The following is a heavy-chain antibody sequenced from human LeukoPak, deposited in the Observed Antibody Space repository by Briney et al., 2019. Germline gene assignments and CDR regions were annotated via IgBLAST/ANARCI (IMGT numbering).Heavy chain of an antibody. J-gene: IGHJ4*02. CDR2: ISGSGGST. CDR1: GFTFSSYA. V-gene: IGHV3-23*01. CDR3: AIPWGYCSGGSCSFPNYFDY. D-gene: IGHD2-15*01. Sequence: GGSLRLSCAAPGFTFSSYAMSWVRQAPGEGLEWVSTISGSGGSTYYADSVKGRFTISRDNSKNTLYLQMNSLRAEDTAVYYCAIPWGYCSGGSCSFPNYFDYWGQGTLVTVSS.